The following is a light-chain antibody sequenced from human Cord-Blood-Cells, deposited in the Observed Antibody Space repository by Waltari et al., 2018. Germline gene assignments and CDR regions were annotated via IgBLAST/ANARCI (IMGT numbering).Light chain of an antibody. Sequence: TSSDVGGYNYVSWYQQHPGKAPKLMIYDVSKWPSGVSNRFSGSKSGNTASLTISGLQAEDEADYYCSSYTSSSTWVFGGGTKLTVL. CDR1: SSDVGGYNY. CDR2: DVS. V-gene: IGLV2-14*04. J-gene: IGLJ3*02. CDR3: SSYTSSSTWV.